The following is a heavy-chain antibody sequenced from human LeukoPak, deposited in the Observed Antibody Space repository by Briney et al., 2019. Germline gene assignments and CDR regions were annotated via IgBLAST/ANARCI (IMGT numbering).Heavy chain of an antibody. D-gene: IGHD3-22*01. J-gene: IGHJ4*02. CDR3: ARVWGPDYYDSSGYWSDY. V-gene: IGHV3-66*01. CDR2: IYSGGST. CDR1: GFTFSSYW. Sequence: GGSLRLSCAASGFTFSSYWMSWVRQAPGKGLEWVSVIYSGGSTYYADSVKGRFTISRDNSKNTLYLQMNSLRAEDTAVYYCARVWGPDYYDSSGYWSDYWGQGTLVTVSS.